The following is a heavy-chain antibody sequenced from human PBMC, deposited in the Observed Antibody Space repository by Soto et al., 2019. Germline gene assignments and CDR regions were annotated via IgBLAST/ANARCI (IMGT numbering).Heavy chain of an antibody. CDR2: FSLSGTT. D-gene: IGHD2-8*02. V-gene: IGHV4-61*02. Sequence: TLSLPYTVTCASITGISYLSWIRQPAGKGLEWIGRFSLSGTTNYSPSLRSRVTMSADVSKNQFSLRLTSVTAADTALYYCSRGMTPPGAPAWYYFDSWGQGTLVTVSS. CDR3: SRGMTPPGAPAWYYFDS. J-gene: IGHJ4*02. CDR1: CASITGISY.